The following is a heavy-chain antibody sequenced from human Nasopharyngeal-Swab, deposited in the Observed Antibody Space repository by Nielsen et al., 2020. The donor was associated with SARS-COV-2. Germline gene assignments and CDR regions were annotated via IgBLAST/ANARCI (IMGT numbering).Heavy chain of an antibody. D-gene: IGHD2-15*01. CDR2: IYYSGST. CDR1: GVSISSYY. J-gene: IGHJ6*03. CDR3: ARDSTPVYYYYYMDV. Sequence: SESLSLTWTVSGVSISSYYWSWIRQPPGKGLEWIGYIYYSGSTNYNPSLKSRVTISVETSKNQFFLKLSSVTAADTAVYCCARDSTPVYYYYYMDVGGKEPRSPSP. V-gene: IGHV4-59*01.